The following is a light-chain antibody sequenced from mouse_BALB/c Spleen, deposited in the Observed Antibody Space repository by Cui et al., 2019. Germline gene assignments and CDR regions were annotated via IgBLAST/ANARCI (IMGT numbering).Light chain of an antibody. J-gene: IGKJ1*01. V-gene: IGKV11-125*01. CDR1: QNIHVW. Sequence: PMNQSPSSLSASLGETITITCQASQNIHVWLSWYQQKPGNIPKLLIYKANNLDKGVPSRFSGSGSGTGFTLNISSLQPEDIATYYCQQGQSYPRTFGGGTKLEIK. CDR2: KAN. CDR3: QQGQSYPRT.